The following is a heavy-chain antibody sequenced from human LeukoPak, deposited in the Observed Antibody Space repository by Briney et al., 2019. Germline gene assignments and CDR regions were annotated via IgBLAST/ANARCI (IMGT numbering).Heavy chain of an antibody. CDR2: ISYDGSNK. CDR3: ARRSHMTYGCFDY. D-gene: IGHD3-10*01. V-gene: IGHV3-30*03. CDR1: GFTFSSYG. Sequence: GSLRLSCAASGFTFSSYGMHWVRQAPGKGLEWVAVISYDGSNKYYADSVKGRFTISRDNSKNTLYLQMNSLRAEDTAVYYCARRSHMTYGCFDYWGQGTLVTVSS. J-gene: IGHJ4*02.